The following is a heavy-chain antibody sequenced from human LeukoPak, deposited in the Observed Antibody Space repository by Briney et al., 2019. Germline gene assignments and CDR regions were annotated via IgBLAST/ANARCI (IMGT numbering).Heavy chain of an antibody. D-gene: IGHD6-13*01. CDR1: GYSFSYYW. CDR2: IHPGDSVT. V-gene: IGHV5-51*01. J-gene: IGHJ5*02. CDR3: ARVSNLGADGDWFDP. Sequence: GESLKISCKGSGYSFSYYWIAWVRQMPRKGLEWMGIIHPGDSVTRYSPSFQGQVTISADKSIRTAYLQWTSLRASDTAMYYCARVSNLGADGDWFDPWGQGTMVTVSS.